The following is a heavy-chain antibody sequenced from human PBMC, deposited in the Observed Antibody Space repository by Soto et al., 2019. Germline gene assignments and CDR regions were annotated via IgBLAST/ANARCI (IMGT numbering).Heavy chain of an antibody. Sequence: SETLSLTCTVSGGSISSYYWSWIRQPPGKGLEWIGYIFYIGTTSYNPSLKSRVTISVDTSKNQFALKLSSVTAADTAVYYCARHPLGYCSGGSCGLYDYWGQGTLVTVSS. CDR2: IFYIGTT. J-gene: IGHJ4*02. CDR3: ARHPLGYCSGGSCGLYDY. CDR1: GGSISSYY. V-gene: IGHV4-59*08. D-gene: IGHD2-15*01.